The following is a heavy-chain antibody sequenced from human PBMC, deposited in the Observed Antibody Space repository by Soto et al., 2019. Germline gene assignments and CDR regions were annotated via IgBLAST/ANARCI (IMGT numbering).Heavy chain of an antibody. D-gene: IGHD6-19*01. CDR1: GGSISGYY. Sequence: QVQLQESGPGLVKPAETLSLTCSVSGGSISGYYWSWIRQPPGKGLEWIGYIYDTGSTKDNPSLKSRVTILIDTSKNQFSLRLSSVTAADTAVYYCAREQWLVRGVFDYWGQGTLVTVSS. J-gene: IGHJ4*02. V-gene: IGHV4-59*01. CDR3: AREQWLVRGVFDY. CDR2: IYDTGST.